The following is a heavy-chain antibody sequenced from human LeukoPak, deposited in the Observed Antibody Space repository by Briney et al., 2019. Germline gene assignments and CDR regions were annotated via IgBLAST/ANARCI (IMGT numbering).Heavy chain of an antibody. CDR1: GYTFTGYY. CDR3: ARLLPGIAAADPVGYYYYGMDV. D-gene: IGHD6-13*01. CDR2: INTNTGNP. V-gene: IGHV7-4-1*02. Sequence: ASVKVSCKASGYTFTGYYMHWVRQAPGQGLEWMGWINTNTGNPTYAQGFTGRFVFSLDTSVSTAYLQISSLKAEDTAVYYCARLLPGIAAADPVGYYYYGMDVWGQGTTVTVSS. J-gene: IGHJ6*02.